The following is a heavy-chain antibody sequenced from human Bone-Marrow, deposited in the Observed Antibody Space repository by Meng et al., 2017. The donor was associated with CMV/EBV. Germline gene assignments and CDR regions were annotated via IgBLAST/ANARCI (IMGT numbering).Heavy chain of an antibody. CDR1: GFTFSSYG. D-gene: IGHD1-1*01. CDR2: ISYDGSNK. CDR3: ARVGTPYYGMDV. V-gene: IGHV3-30*19. J-gene: IGHJ6*02. Sequence: GESLKISCAASGFTFSSYGMHWVRQAPGKGLEWVAVISYDGSNKYYADSVKGRFTISRDNSKNTLYLQMNSLRAEDTAVYYCARVGTPYYGMDVWGQGTTVTVSS.